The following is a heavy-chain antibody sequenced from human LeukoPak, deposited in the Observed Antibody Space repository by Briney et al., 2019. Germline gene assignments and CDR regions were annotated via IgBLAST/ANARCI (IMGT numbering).Heavy chain of an antibody. CDR1: GGSISSYY. Sequence: SETLSLTCTVSGGSISSYYWSWIRQPPGKGLEWIGYIYYSGSTNYNPSLKSRVTISVDTSKNQFSLKLSSVTAADTAVYYCARGEGVVVTAFGFDYWGQGTLVTVSS. V-gene: IGHV4-59*01. CDR3: ARGEGVVVTAFGFDY. CDR2: IYYSGST. J-gene: IGHJ4*02. D-gene: IGHD2-21*02.